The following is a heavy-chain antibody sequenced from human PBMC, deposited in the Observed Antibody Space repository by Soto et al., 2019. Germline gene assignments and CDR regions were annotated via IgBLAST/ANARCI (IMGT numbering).Heavy chain of an antibody. V-gene: IGHV4-39*01. CDR1: GGSFSSSSHY. CDR2: MFYFGST. J-gene: IGHJ5*02. CDR3: ARLAFMLSPGFDP. D-gene: IGHD3-10*02. Sequence: PSETLSLTCTVFGGSFSSSSHYWGWIRQPPGKGLEWLGTMFYFGSTYYNTSLESRVTISVDPSKNQFSLKLSSVTAADTAVYYCARLAFMLSPGFDPWGQGTLVTVSS.